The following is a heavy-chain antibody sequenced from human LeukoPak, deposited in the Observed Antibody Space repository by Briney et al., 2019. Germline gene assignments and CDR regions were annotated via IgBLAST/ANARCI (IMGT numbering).Heavy chain of an antibody. V-gene: IGHV3-30*10. D-gene: IGHD6-13*01. CDR1: GFTFSNYP. CDR2: VSFDGNTK. J-gene: IGHJ4*01. Sequence: PGGSLRLSCAASGFTFSNYPLHWVRQAPGKGLEWVAVVSFDGNTKHYIDSVKGRFTISRDNSKNTLYLQMNSLRVEDTSIYYCVIAAADTAYWGQGALVTVSS. CDR3: VIAAADTAY.